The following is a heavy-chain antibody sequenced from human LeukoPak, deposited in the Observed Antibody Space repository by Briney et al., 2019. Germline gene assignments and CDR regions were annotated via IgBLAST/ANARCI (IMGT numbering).Heavy chain of an antibody. Sequence: GGSLRLSCAASGFTFSTYWMTWVRQAPGKGLEWVANIKQDGSEKYYVDSVKGQFTISRDNAKNSRYLQMNSLRAEDTAVYYCARDSGATIDYWGPGTLVTVSS. D-gene: IGHD1-26*01. V-gene: IGHV3-7*01. J-gene: IGHJ4*02. CDR3: ARDSGATIDY. CDR2: IKQDGSEK. CDR1: GFTFSTYW.